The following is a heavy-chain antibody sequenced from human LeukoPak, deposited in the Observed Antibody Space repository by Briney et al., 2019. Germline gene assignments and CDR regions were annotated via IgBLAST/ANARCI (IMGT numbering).Heavy chain of an antibody. D-gene: IGHD6-13*01. CDR1: GFTFSDYY. V-gene: IGHV3-11*05. Sequence: PGGSLRLSCAASGFTFSDYYMSWIRQAPGKGLEWVSYISSSSSYTNYADSVKGRFTISRDNAKNSLYLQMNSLRAEDTAVYYCAGDAVSLAAAGTSDYWGQGSLVTVSS. J-gene: IGHJ4*02. CDR3: AGDAVSLAAAGTSDY. CDR2: ISSSSSYT.